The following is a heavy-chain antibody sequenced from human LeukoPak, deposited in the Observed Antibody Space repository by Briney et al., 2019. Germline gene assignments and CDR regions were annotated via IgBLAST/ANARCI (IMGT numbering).Heavy chain of an antibody. Sequence: PSETLSLTCTVSGGPISTCYWTWIRQPPGKGLEWIGYIQYRGNADYNPSLKSRVTISVDTSNNQCSLRLSSVTAADTAMYYCARVVSLTTFDWGQGTLVTVSS. CDR2: IQYRGNA. D-gene: IGHD4-17*01. V-gene: IGHV4-59*01. CDR3: ARVVSLTTFD. J-gene: IGHJ4*02. CDR1: GGPISTCY.